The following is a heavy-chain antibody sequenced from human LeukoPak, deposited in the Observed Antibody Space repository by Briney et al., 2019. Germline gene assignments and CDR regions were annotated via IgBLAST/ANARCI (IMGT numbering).Heavy chain of an antibody. CDR3: ATETGDSPDY. D-gene: IGHD2-21*01. V-gene: IGHV3-23*01. CDR1: GFTFGNYA. J-gene: IGHJ4*02. CDR2: ISGSGSNT. Sequence: GGSLRLSCAASGFTFGNYAMAWVRQAPGKGLEWVSGISGSGSNTYYAGSVKGRFTVSRDNSKNTLFLQINGLRAEDTAVYYCATETGDSPDYWGQGTLVTVSS.